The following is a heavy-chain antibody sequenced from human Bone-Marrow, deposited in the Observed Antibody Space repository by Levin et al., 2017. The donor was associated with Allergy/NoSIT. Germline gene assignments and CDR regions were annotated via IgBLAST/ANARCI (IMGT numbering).Heavy chain of an antibody. CDR1: GFIFSNFG. CDR3: AKDLVVRTAVARQIDS. J-gene: IGHJ5*01. V-gene: IGHV3-23*01. CDR2: ISVSGETT. Sequence: GGSLRLSCTGSGFIFSNFGMSWVRQAPGKGLGWVSGISVSGETTDYGDSVKDRFTISRDHSQNTVYLQMNSLRAEDTALSFCAKDLVVRTAVARQIDSWGQGTLVTVSS. D-gene: IGHD6-19*01.